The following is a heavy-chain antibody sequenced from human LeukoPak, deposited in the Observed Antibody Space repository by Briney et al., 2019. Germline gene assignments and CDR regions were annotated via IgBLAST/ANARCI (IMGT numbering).Heavy chain of an antibody. D-gene: IGHD6-19*01. CDR3: AKDFSSGWSPGGFDY. Sequence: GSLRLSCAASGFTFSSYAMSWVRQAPGKGLEWVSAISGSGGSTYYADSVKGRFTISRDNSKNTLYLQMNSLRAEDTAVYYCAKDFSSGWSPGGFDYWGQGTLVTVSS. J-gene: IGHJ4*02. CDR1: GFTFSSYA. CDR2: ISGSGGST. V-gene: IGHV3-23*01.